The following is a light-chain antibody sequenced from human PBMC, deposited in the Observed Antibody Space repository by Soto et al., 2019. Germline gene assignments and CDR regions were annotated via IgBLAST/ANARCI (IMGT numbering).Light chain of an antibody. Sequence: EVGMPPSPTTLSVAPGERAPLSCRASQSVSSNLAWYQQKPGQAPRLLIFGASTRATGIPDRFSGSGAGAYFNLTISRLEPADFGVYYCQQYGSSHTFGQGTRLEI. V-gene: IGKV3D-15*01. CDR1: QSVSSN. CDR3: QQYGSSHT. J-gene: IGKJ5*01. CDR2: GAS.